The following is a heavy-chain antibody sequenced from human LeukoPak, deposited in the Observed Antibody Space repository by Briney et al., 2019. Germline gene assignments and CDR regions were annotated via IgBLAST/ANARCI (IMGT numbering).Heavy chain of an antibody. J-gene: IGHJ6*03. CDR2: INWNGGGT. CDR3: ARDMGSSWSFYYYYYMDV. V-gene: IGHV3-20*04. D-gene: IGHD6-13*01. Sequence: GGSLRLSCAASGFTIDDYGMSWVRQAPGKGLEWVSGINWNGGGTGYAGSVKGRFTISRDNARNSLYLQMNSLRAEDTALYYCARDMGSSWSFYYYYYMDVWGKGTTVTVSS. CDR1: GFTIDDYG.